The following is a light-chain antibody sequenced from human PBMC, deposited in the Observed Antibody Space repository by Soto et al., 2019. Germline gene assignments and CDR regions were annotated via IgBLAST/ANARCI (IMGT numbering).Light chain of an antibody. V-gene: IGKV1-8*01. J-gene: IGKJ1*01. CDR2: AAS. CDR3: QQYYSYPLT. CDR1: QGISSY. Sequence: AIRMTQSPSSFSASTGDRVTITCRASQGISSYLAWYQQKPGKAPKLLIYAASTLQSGVPSRFSGSGSGTDFTRTSSFLQSEDCATYYCQQYYSYPLTFGQGTKVELK.